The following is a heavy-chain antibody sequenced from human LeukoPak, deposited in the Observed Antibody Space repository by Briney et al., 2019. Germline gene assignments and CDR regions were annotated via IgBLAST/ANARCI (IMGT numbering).Heavy chain of an antibody. Sequence: VASVKVSCKASGGTFSSYAISWARQAPGQGLEWMGGIIPIFGTANYAQKFQGRVTITADKSTSTAYMELSSLRSEDTAVYYCARLSTGTEVAATSVHLFDPWGQGTLVTVSS. V-gene: IGHV1-69*06. D-gene: IGHD2-15*01. CDR1: GGTFSSYA. J-gene: IGHJ5*02. CDR2: IIPIFGTA. CDR3: ARLSTGTEVAATSVHLFDP.